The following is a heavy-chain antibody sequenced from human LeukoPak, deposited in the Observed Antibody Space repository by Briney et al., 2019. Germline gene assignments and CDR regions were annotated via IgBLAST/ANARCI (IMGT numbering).Heavy chain of an antibody. CDR3: ARAKYSSGWLPFDY. V-gene: IGHV4-59*01. CDR1: GGSISSYY. Sequence: SETLSLTCTVSGGSISSYYWSWIRQPPGKGLEWIGYIYYSESTNYNPSLKSRVTISVDTSKNQFSLKLSSVTAADTAVYYCARAKYSSGWLPFDYWGQGTLVTVSS. D-gene: IGHD6-19*01. CDR2: IYYSEST. J-gene: IGHJ4*02.